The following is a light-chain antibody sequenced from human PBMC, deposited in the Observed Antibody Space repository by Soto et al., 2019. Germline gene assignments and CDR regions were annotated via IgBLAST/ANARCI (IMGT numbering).Light chain of an antibody. J-gene: IGKJ1*01. V-gene: IGKV3-20*01. Sequence: EIVLTQSPATLSLSPGERAILSCRASQSLSSSFLAWYQQKPGQAPRLLIYSSSNRATGIPDRFSGGGSETDFTLTITRLEPEDFAVYYCQQYSSSRTFGQGTKVE. CDR3: QQYSSSRT. CDR1: QSLSSSF. CDR2: SSS.